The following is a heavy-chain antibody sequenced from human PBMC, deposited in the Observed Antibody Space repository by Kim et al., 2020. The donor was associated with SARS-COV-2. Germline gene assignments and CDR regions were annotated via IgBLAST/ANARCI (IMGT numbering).Heavy chain of an antibody. V-gene: IGHV3-74*01. Sequence: TSYADSVKGRFTISSDTAKNTLYLQMNSLRAEDTAVYYCARQNFPGAFDIWGQGTMVTVSS. CDR2: T. CDR3: ARQNFPGAFDI. D-gene: IGHD1-7*01. J-gene: IGHJ3*02.